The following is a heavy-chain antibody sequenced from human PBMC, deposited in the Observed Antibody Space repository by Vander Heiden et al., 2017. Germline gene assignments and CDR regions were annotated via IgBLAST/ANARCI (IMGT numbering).Heavy chain of an antibody. D-gene: IGHD6-13*01. V-gene: IGHV3-30-3*01. CDR3: AREGGRGSSCYDY. CDR2: ISYDGSNK. CDR1: GFTFRSYA. J-gene: IGHJ4*02. Sequence: QVQLVESGGGVVQPGRSLRLSCAASGFTFRSYAMHWVRQAPGKGLEWVAVISYDGSNKYYADSVKGRFTISRDNSKNTLYLQMNSLRAEDTAVYYCAREGGRGSSCYDYWGQGTLVTVSS.